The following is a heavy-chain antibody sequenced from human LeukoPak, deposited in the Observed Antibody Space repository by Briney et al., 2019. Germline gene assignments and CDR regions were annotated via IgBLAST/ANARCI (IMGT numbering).Heavy chain of an antibody. CDR3: ARGLIVVANTGTFDF. CDR1: GFTFSSYA. V-gene: IGHV3-23*01. D-gene: IGHD3-22*01. J-gene: IGHJ3*01. CDR2: ISGSGGST. Sequence: GGSLRLSCAASGFTFSSYAMSWVRQAPGKGLEWVSAISGSGGSTYYADSVKGRFTISRDNSKNTLYLQMNSLRAEDTAVYYCARGLIVVANTGTFDFWGQGTMVTVSS.